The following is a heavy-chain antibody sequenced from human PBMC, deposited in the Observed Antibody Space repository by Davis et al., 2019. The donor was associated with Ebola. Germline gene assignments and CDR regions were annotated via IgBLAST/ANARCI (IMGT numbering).Heavy chain of an antibody. CDR3: ARGYGDYTAYYYYYGMDV. CDR1: GFTFSSYA. CDR2: ISSSSSTI. D-gene: IGHD4-17*01. V-gene: IGHV3-48*02. J-gene: IGHJ6*02. Sequence: GALKISCAASGFTFSSYAMNWVRQAPGKGLAWVSYISSSSSTIYYADSVKGRFTISRDNAKNSLYLQMNSLRDEDTAVYYCARGYGDYTAYYYYYGMDVWGQGTTVTVSS.